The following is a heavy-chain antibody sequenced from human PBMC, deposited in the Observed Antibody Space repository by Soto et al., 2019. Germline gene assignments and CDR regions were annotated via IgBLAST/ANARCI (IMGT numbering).Heavy chain of an antibody. CDR2: INAGNGDT. J-gene: IGHJ4*02. Sequence: QVQPVQSGAEVKKPGASVKVSCKASGYSFTGYAIQWVRQAPGQRLEWMGWINAGNGDTKYSQKFQGRVSITRDTAATTAYMELSSLQSEDTAVYYCERGGSGSYPFDQWGQGTLVTVSS. CDR3: ERGGSGSYPFDQ. D-gene: IGHD3-10*01. CDR1: GYSFTGYA. V-gene: IGHV1-3*01.